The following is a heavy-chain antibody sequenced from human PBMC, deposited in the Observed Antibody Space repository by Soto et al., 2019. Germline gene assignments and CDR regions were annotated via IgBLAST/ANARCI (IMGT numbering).Heavy chain of an antibody. CDR2: IYYSGRT. CDR1: GGSISSGGYY. Sequence: ASETLSLTCTVSGGSISSGGYYWSWLRQHPGQGLEWIGYIYYSGRTYYNPTLHSRVSIAVDTTEYPFSLKLTSVTAADTSVYYCAIGSFSSSSPWFDPWGRGTLVTVSS. CDR3: AIGSFSSSSPWFDP. D-gene: IGHD6-6*01. V-gene: IGHV4-31*03. J-gene: IGHJ5*02.